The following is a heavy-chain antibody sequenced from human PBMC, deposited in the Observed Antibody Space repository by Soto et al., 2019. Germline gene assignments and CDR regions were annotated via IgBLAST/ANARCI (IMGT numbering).Heavy chain of an antibody. CDR2: ISGSGDST. CDR3: AKVPGAYYFDY. Sequence: GGSLRLSCAASGFTFSTYAMSWVRQAPGKGLEWVLGISGSGDSTYYADSVKGRFTISRDNSKDTLYLQMNSLRAEDTAVYYCAKVPGAYYFDYWGQGTLVTVSS. CDR1: GFTFSTYA. J-gene: IGHJ4*02. V-gene: IGHV3-23*01.